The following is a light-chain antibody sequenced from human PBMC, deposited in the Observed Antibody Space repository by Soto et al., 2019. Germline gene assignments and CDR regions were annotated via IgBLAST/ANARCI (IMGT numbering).Light chain of an antibody. Sequence: EIVLTQSPATLALSPGEGATLSCRASQSVGTYLAWLQQKPGQAPRLLIYDATNRATGVPARFSGSGSGTDFTLTISSLEPEDFATYYCQQYDNLPRTFGPGTKVDIK. CDR1: QSVGTY. J-gene: IGKJ3*01. V-gene: IGKV3-11*01. CDR2: DAT. CDR3: QQYDNLPRT.